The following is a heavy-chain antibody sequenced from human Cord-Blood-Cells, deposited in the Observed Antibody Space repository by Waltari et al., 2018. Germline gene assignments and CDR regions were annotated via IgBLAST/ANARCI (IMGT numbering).Heavy chain of an antibody. CDR2: INHSGST. CDR3: ACRDGYNDAFDI. V-gene: IGHV4-34*01. Sequence: QVQLQPWGAGLLKPSETLSLTCAAYGGSFSGYYCSWIRQPPGKGLEWIGEINHSGSTNYNPSLKSRVTISVDTSKNQFSLKLSSVTAADTAVYYCACRDGYNDAFDIWGQGTMVTVSS. D-gene: IGHD5-12*01. J-gene: IGHJ3*02. CDR1: GGSFSGYY.